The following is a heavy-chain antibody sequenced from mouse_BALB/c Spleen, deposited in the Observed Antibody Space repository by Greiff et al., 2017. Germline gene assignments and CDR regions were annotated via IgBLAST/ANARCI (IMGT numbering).Heavy chain of an antibody. V-gene: IGHV5-6*03. CDR1: GFTFSSYG. Sequence: DVRLVESGGGLVQPGGSRKLSCAASGFTFSSYGMSWVRQTPDKRLEWVATISSGGSYTYYPDSVKGRFTISRDNAKNTLYLQMSSLKSEDTAMYYCARQVTTVVATGDAMDYWGQGTSVTVSS. J-gene: IGHJ4*01. CDR2: ISSGGSYT. CDR3: ARQVTTVVATGDAMDY. D-gene: IGHD1-1*01.